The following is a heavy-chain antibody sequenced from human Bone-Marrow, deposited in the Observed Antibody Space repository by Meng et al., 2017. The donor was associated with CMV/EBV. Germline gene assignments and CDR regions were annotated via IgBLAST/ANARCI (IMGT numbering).Heavy chain of an antibody. CDR1: GYTFTGND. CDR2: INPNNGDT. Sequence: ASVKVSCKASGYTFTGNDIYWMRQAPGQGLEWMGWINPNNGDTNFAQKLQGRVTMTRDTSISTAYMELTRLRSEDTAVYYCARAEKGGRYFDWLLQTPREYGMDVWGQGTTVTVPS. V-gene: IGHV1-2*02. J-gene: IGHJ6*02. CDR3: ARAEKGGRYFDWLLQTPREYGMDV. D-gene: IGHD3-9*01.